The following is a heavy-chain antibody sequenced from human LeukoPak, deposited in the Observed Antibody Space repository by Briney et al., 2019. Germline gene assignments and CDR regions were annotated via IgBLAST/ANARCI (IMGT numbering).Heavy chain of an antibody. CDR1: GGSISTSSFY. J-gene: IGHJ3*02. CDR2: IYTSGST. V-gene: IGHV4-39*07. D-gene: IGHD6-19*01. Sequence: PSETLSLTCTVSGGSISTSSFYWGWIRQPPGKGLEWIGRIYTSGSTNYNPSLKSRVTMSVDTSKNQFSLKLSSVTAADTAVYYCARDSPIGWLAIWGQGTMVTVSS. CDR3: ARDSPIGWLAI.